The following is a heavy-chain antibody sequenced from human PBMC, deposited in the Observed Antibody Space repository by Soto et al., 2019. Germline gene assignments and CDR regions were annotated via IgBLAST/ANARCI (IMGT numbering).Heavy chain of an antibody. J-gene: IGHJ4*02. CDR3: ARVRSSSWYDGLDY. CDR2: IYYSGST. CDR1: GGSVSSGSYY. Sequence: SETLSLTCTVSGGSVSSGSYYWSWIRQPPGKGLEWIGYIYYSGSTNYNPSLKSRVTISVDTSKNQFSLKLSSVTAADTAVYYCARVRSSSWYDGLDYWGQGTLVTVSS. V-gene: IGHV4-61*01. D-gene: IGHD6-13*01.